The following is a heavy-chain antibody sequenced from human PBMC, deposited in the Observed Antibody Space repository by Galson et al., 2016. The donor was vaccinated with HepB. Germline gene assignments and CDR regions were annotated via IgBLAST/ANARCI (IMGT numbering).Heavy chain of an antibody. V-gene: IGHV1-46*01. CDR3: ARDPQLDNDYHYYGMDV. CDR1: GYTFTNYH. Sequence: SVKVSCKASGYTFTNYHMHWVRQAPGQGLEWMGIINPGGGSTSYAQKFQGRVSMTWDTSTSTVYMELSSLRSEDTAVYYCARDPQLDNDYHYYGMDVWGQGTTVTVSS. J-gene: IGHJ6*02. D-gene: IGHD3/OR15-3a*01. CDR2: INPGGGST.